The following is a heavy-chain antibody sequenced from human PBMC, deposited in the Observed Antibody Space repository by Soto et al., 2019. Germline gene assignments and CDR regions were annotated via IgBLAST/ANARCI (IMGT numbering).Heavy chain of an antibody. CDR3: ARQVGGWAPWYFDY. Sequence: QVQLQESGPGLVKPSETLSLTCTVSGGSISSYYWSWIRQPPGKGLEWIGYIYYSGSTNYNPSLKSRVTISVDTSKNQFSLKLSSVTAADTAVYYCARQVGGWAPWYFDYWGQGTLVTVCS. V-gene: IGHV4-59*08. D-gene: IGHD6-19*01. J-gene: IGHJ4*02. CDR2: IYYSGST. CDR1: GGSISSYY.